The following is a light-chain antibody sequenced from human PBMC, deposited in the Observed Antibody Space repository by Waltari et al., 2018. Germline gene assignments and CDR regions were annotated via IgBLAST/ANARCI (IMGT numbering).Light chain of an antibody. Sequence: DVVMTQSPLSLPVTLGQPASIPCKSSQSLVHSDGNTHLNWFQQRPGQSPRRLFYRVSNRESGVPDRFSGSGSGTDFTLKISRVEAEDVGVYYCMQGTHLPYTFGQGTRLDIK. V-gene: IGKV2-30*02. CDR1: QSLVHSDGNTH. J-gene: IGKJ2*01. CDR2: RVS. CDR3: MQGTHLPYT.